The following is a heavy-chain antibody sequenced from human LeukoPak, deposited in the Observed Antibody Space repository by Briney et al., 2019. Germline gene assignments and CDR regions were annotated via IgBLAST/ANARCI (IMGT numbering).Heavy chain of an antibody. CDR3: ARARLDSSGRFDY. Sequence: SETLSLTCTVSGGSISSYYWSWIREPPGKGLEWIGCIYYGGSTDYNPSLKSRVTISKDTSKTQFSLRLSSVTAADTAVYYCARARLDSSGRFDYWAREPWSPSPQ. CDR2: IYYGGST. J-gene: IGHJ4*02. D-gene: IGHD3-22*01. V-gene: IGHV4-59*01. CDR1: GGSISSYY.